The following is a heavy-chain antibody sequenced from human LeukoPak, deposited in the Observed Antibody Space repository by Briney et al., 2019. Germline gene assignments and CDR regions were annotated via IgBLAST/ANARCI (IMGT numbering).Heavy chain of an antibody. V-gene: IGHV4-30-2*01. CDR3: ARRPASGYCSSTTCPYNAFDI. J-gene: IGHJ3*02. Sequence: SETLSLTCTVSGDSISSGGYYWSWIRQPPGKGLEWIGYIYHSGSTYYNPSLKSRVTISVDRSKNQFSLKLSSVTAADTAVYYCARRPASGYCSSTTCPYNAFDIWGQGTMVTVSS. CDR2: IYHSGST. CDR1: GDSISSGGYY. D-gene: IGHD2-2*01.